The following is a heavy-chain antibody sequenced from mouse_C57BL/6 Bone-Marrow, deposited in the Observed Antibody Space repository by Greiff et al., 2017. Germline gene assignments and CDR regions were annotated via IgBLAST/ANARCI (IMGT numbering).Heavy chain of an antibody. CDR3: ARLFYDYDTMDY. J-gene: IGHJ4*01. CDR2: ISSGSSTI. Sequence: EVKVVESGGGLVKPGGSLKLSCAASGFTFSDYGMHWVRQAPEKGLEWVAYISSGSSTIYYADTVKGRFTISRDNAKNTLFLQMTRLRAEDTAMYYCARLFYDYDTMDYWGQGTSVTVSS. CDR1: GFTFSDYG. V-gene: IGHV5-17*01. D-gene: IGHD2-4*01.